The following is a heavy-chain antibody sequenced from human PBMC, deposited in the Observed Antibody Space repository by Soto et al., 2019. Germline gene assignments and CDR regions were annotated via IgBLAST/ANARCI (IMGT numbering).Heavy chain of an antibody. J-gene: IGHJ4*02. Sequence: QVQLQESGPGLVKPSWTLSLTCAVSGGSFTSNNWWTWVRQPPGQGLEWIGEIYRTGSTNYNPSLQSRVTISLDKSENQFSLKVTSLTAADTAVYYCASRDPGTSVDYWGQGTLVTVSS. V-gene: IGHV4-4*02. CDR1: GGSFTSNNW. D-gene: IGHD1-7*01. CDR3: ASRDPGTSVDY. CDR2: IYRTGST.